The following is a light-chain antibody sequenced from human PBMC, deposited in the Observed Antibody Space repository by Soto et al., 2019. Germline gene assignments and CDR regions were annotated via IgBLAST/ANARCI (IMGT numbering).Light chain of an antibody. CDR2: AAS. J-gene: IGKJ3*01. CDR1: QSFSSSY. Sequence: EIVLTQSPGTLSLSPGERATLSCRASQSFSSSYLAWYQQKPGQAPRLLIYAASSRATGIPDRFSGSVSGTDFTLTISRLEPEDFATYYCQQSYRIPFIFGPGTKVNI. CDR3: QQSYRIPFI. V-gene: IGKV3-20*01.